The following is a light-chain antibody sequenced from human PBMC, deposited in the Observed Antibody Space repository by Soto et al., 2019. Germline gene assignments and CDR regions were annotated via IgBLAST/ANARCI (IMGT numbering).Light chain of an antibody. J-gene: IGKJ4*01. CDR2: GAS. CDR1: QSVSRN. V-gene: IGKV3-15*01. Sequence: EIVMTQSPATLSVSPGERASLSCRATQSVSRNLAWYQQKPGQVPRLLIYGASTRATGIPARFSGSGSGTEFTLTISSLQSEDFAVYYCQQYNKWSTFGGGTKVEIK. CDR3: QQYNKWST.